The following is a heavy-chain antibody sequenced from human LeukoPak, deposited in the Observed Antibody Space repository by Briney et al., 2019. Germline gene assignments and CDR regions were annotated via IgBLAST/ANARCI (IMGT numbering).Heavy chain of an antibody. J-gene: IGHJ4*02. Sequence: GASVKVSCKASGYTFTSYDINWVRQATGQGLEWMGWMNPNSGNTGYAQKFQGRVTITWNTSISTAYMELSSLRSEDTAVYYCARAQPYDYVWGSRSGGWSYFDYWGQGTLVTVSS. CDR1: GYTFTSYD. CDR2: MNPNSGNT. CDR3: ARAQPYDYVWGSRSGGWSYFDY. V-gene: IGHV1-8*03. D-gene: IGHD3-16*01.